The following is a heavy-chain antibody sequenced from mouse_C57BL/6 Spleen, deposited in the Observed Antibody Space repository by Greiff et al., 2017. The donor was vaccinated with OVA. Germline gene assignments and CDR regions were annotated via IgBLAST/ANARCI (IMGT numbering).Heavy chain of an antibody. Sequence: VQLQQSGAELVRPGTSVKVSCKASGYAFTNYLIEWVKQRPGQGLEWIGVINPGSGGTNYNEKFKGKATLTADKSSSTAYMQLSSLTSEDSAVYFCANRYGSSSWFAYWGQGTLVTVSA. D-gene: IGHD1-1*01. CDR2: INPGSGGT. J-gene: IGHJ3*01. V-gene: IGHV1-54*01. CDR3: ANRYGSSSWFAY. CDR1: GYAFTNYL.